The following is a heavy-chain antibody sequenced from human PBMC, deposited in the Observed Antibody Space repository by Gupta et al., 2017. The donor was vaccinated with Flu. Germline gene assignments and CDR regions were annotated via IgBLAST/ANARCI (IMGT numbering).Heavy chain of an antibody. Sequence: QLQLQESGPGLVKLSETLSLTCTVAGGSISSSSYYWGWIRQPPGKGLEWIGSIYYSGSTYYNPSLKSRVTISVDTSKNQFSLKLSSVTAADTAVYYCARQLLYCGGDCYSRGAFDIWGQGTMVTVSS. CDR2: IYYSGST. V-gene: IGHV4-39*01. D-gene: IGHD2-21*02. J-gene: IGHJ3*02. CDR3: ARQLLYCGGDCYSRGAFDI. CDR1: GGSISSSSYY.